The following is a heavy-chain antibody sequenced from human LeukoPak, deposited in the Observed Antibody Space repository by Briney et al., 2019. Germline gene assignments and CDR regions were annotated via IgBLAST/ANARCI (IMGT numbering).Heavy chain of an antibody. D-gene: IGHD2-2*01. V-gene: IGHV3-48*01. Sequence: PGGSLRLSCAASRFTFSDYYMTWVRQAPGRGLEWVSYISSSSSTIYYADSVKGRFTISRDNAKNSLYLQMNSLRAEDTALYYCAREPGSFYYYYMDVWGKGTTVTVSS. CDR1: RFTFSDYY. J-gene: IGHJ6*03. CDR2: ISSSSSTI. CDR3: AREPGSFYYYYMDV.